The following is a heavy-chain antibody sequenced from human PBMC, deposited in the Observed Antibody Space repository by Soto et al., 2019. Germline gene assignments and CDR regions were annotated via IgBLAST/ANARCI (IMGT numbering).Heavy chain of an antibody. CDR1: GFTFSNYW. V-gene: IGHV3-74*01. J-gene: IGHJ6*02. CDR2: INSDGSGT. Sequence: SLRLSCVASGFTFSNYWMHWVRQAPGKGLVWVSRINSDGSGTSYADSVRGRFTISRDNAKNTLYLQMNSLRVEDTALFYCTRDFRNLHTPFFSAMDVWGQGTTVTVSS. CDR3: TRDFRNLHTPFFSAMDV.